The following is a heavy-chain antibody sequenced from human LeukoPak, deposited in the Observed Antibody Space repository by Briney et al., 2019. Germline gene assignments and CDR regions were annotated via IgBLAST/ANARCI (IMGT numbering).Heavy chain of an antibody. CDR1: SASITSSPYF. J-gene: IGHJ5*02. D-gene: IGHD3-10*01. Sequence: PSETLSLTCTVSSASITSSPYFWGWIRQSPGKGLEWIGSISYSGTTYYNPSLKSRVTISVDTSKNQFSLKLSSVTAADTAVYYCARRVLLWFGDPYNWFDPWGQGTLVTVSS. CDR3: ARRVLLWFGDPYNWFDP. V-gene: IGHV4-39*07. CDR2: ISYSGTT.